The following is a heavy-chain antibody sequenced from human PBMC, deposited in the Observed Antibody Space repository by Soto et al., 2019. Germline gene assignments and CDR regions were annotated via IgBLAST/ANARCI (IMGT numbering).Heavy chain of an antibody. D-gene: IGHD5-12*01. CDR1: GASIRSGGYY. CDR2: IYYTGST. Sequence: PSATLSLTCSVSGASIRSGGYYWSWLRQSPGKGLEWIGHIYYTGSTFYSPSLKSRLTISLDTPKNQFSLDLNSVTTADTAMYYCARIEMASIKWGRGTLVTVSS. V-gene: IGHV4-31*03. J-gene: IGHJ4*02. CDR3: ARIEMASIK.